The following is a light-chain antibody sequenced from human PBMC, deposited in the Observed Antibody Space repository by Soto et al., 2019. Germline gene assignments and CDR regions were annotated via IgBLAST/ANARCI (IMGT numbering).Light chain of an antibody. V-gene: IGKV3-15*01. CDR1: QSVSIY. CDR3: QQYNNWHPWT. Sequence: EVVMTQSPATLSVSPGERATLSCRASQSVSIYLAWYQQKPGQAPRLLLYGASTRATGIPARFSGSGSGTKFTLTISSLQSEDFAVSYCQQYNNWHPWTFGQGTKVEIK. J-gene: IGKJ1*01. CDR2: GAS.